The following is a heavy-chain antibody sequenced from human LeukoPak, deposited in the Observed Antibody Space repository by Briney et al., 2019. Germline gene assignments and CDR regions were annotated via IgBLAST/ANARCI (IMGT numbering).Heavy chain of an antibody. CDR2: ISSSGSTI. CDR3: ARDYELVVTTYYMDV. V-gene: IGHV3-11*04. D-gene: IGHD4-11*01. Sequence: PGGSLRLSCAASGFTFSDYYMSWIRQAPGKGLEWVSYISSSGSTIYYADSVKGRFTISRDNAKNSLYLQMNSLRAEDTAVYYCARDYELVVTTYYMDVWGKGTTVTVSS. CDR1: GFTFSDYY. J-gene: IGHJ6*03.